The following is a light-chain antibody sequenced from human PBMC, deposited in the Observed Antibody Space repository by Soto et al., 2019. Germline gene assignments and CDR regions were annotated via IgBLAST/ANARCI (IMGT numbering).Light chain of an antibody. Sequence: QSVLTQPASVSGSPGQSITISCTGTSSDVGGFNYVSWYQQHPGKAPKLMIYDVSNRPSGVSYRFSGSKSGNTASLTISGLQAEDEADYYCSSYTSSSTLEVFRTGTKVPVL. V-gene: IGLV2-14*03. J-gene: IGLJ1*01. CDR2: DVS. CDR3: SSYTSSSTLEV. CDR1: SSDVGGFNY.